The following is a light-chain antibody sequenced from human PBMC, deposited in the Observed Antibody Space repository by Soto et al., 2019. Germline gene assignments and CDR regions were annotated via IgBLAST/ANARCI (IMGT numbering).Light chain of an antibody. CDR3: QQYGSPPPLS. V-gene: IGKV3-20*01. CDR1: QSVSSSY. J-gene: IGKJ4*01. CDR2: GTF. Sequence: DIVLTQSACTLSLSPGERATLSWRASQSVSSSYLAWYQQKPGQAPRLLIYGTFSRATGIPDRFSGSGSGTDFTLTISRLEPEDFAVYFCQQYGSPPPLSFGGGTKVDIK.